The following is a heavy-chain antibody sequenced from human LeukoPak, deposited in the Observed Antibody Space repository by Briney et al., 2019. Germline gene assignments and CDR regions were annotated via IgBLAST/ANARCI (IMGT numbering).Heavy chain of an antibody. CDR3: ARDEVVTAIPCDY. D-gene: IGHD2-21*02. Sequence: GGSLRLSCAASGLIFSSYGMHWVRQAPGKGLEWVAFIRYDGSNKYYADSVKGRFTISRDNSKNTLYLQMNSLRAEDTAVYYCARDEVVTAIPCDYWGQGTLVTVSS. CDR1: GLIFSSYG. J-gene: IGHJ4*02. CDR2: IRYDGSNK. V-gene: IGHV3-30*02.